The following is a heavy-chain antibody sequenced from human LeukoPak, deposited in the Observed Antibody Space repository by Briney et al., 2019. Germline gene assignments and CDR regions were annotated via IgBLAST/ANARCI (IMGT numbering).Heavy chain of an antibody. J-gene: IGHJ6*04. V-gene: IGHV1-69*01. CDR1: GGTFSSYA. CDR2: IIPIFGTA. CDR3: TSSAGITMVRGAYYYYGMDV. D-gene: IGHD3-10*01. Sequence: ASVKVSCKASGGTFSSYAISCVRQAPGQGLEWMGGIIPIFGTANYAQKFQGRVTITAGESTSTAYMELSSLRSEDTAVYYCTSSAGITMVRGAYYYYGMDVWGKGTTVTVSS.